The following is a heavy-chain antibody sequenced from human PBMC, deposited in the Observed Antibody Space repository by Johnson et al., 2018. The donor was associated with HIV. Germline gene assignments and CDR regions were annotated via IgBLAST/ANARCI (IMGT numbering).Heavy chain of an antibody. V-gene: IGHV3-30*04. D-gene: IGHD3-16*01. Sequence: QVQLVESGGGLVQPGGSLRLSCAVSGFTFSSYAIHWVRQAPGKGLEYVSYDGSERYYADSVKGRFTISRDNAKNSLYLQMDSLRAEDTALYYCASQGGSPAFDIWGQGTLVTVSS. CDR2: VSYDGSER. J-gene: IGHJ3*02. CDR1: GFTFSSYA. CDR3: ASQGGSPAFDI.